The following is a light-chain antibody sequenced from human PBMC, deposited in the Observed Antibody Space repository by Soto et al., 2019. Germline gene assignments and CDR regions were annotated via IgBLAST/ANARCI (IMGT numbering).Light chain of an antibody. CDR3: MQASQLRT. CDR2: QVS. Sequence: DIVMTQTPLSSPVTLGQPASISCRSSQSLVRSDGNTYLNWLQQRPGQPPRLLIYQVSNRFSGVPDRFSGSGAGTDFTLKISRVEAEDVGVYYCMQASQLRTFGQGTKVEIK. CDR1: QSLVRSDGNTY. V-gene: IGKV2-24*01. J-gene: IGKJ1*01.